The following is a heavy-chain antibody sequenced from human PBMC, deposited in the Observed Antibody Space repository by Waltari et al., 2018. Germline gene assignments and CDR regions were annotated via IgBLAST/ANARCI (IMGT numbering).Heavy chain of an antibody. D-gene: IGHD1-26*01. CDR2: IYSGGST. Sequence: EVQMVEPGGGLIQPGGSLRLSCAVSGFSVISTYMTWVRQPPGKGLEWVSYIYSGGSTYYADSVKGRFTISRDNSKNTLYLQMNNLRAEDTAVYYCARENSGSYGEFDFWGQGTLVTVSS. CDR3: ARENSGSYGEFDF. V-gene: IGHV3-53*01. J-gene: IGHJ4*02. CDR1: GFSVISTY.